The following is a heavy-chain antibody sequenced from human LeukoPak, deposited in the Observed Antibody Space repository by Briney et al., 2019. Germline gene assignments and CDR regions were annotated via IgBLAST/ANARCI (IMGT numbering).Heavy chain of an antibody. D-gene: IGHD1-26*01. V-gene: IGHV3-48*04. Sequence: GGSLRLSCAASGFTFSSYSMNWVRQAPGKGLEWVSYISGYSSTIYYADSVKGRFTISRDNAKNSLYLQMNSLRAEDTAVYYCASFGSYQNNDAFDIWGQGTMVTVSS. CDR1: GFTFSSYS. J-gene: IGHJ3*02. CDR3: ASFGSYQNNDAFDI. CDR2: ISGYSSTI.